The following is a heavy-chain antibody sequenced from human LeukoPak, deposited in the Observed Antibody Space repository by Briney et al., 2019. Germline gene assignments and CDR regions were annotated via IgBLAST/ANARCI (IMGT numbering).Heavy chain of an antibody. V-gene: IGHV4-39*01. CDR1: GGSISISTSC. J-gene: IGHJ3*02. D-gene: IGHD3-9*01. CDR2: IYYSGSA. CDR3: ARRSDILSYAFDI. Sequence: SETLSLTCTVSGGSISISTSCWGWIRQPPGKGLEWIGSIYYSGSAYYNPSLKSRVTISVDTSKNQFSLKLSSVTAADTALYYCARRSDILSYAFDIWGQGTMVTVSS.